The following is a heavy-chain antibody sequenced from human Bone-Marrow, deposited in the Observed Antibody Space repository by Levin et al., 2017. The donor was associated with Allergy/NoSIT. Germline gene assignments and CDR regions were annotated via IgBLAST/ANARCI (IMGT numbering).Heavy chain of an antibody. Sequence: LSLTCAASGFTVSSTYMSWVRQAPGKGPEWVSVIYSGGSTYYADSVKGRFTLPRDNSKNTLYLQMNSLRAEVTAVYYCARGWFGELLAHWGQGTLVTVSS. CDR1: GFTVSSTY. J-gene: IGHJ4*02. D-gene: IGHD3-10*01. CDR3: ARGWFGELLAH. V-gene: IGHV3-53*01. CDR2: IYSGGST.